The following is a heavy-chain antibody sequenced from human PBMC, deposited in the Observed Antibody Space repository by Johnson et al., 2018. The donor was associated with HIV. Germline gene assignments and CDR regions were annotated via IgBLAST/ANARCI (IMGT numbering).Heavy chain of an antibody. CDR1: GFTFSDFY. CDR3: VFGEDYYDSGGHHHGPAAFDF. V-gene: IGHV3-11*04. CDR2: ISTTGTTI. D-gene: IGHD3-22*01. Sequence: QVQLVESGGGVVQPGRSLRLSCAASGFTFSDFYMSWIRQAPGRGLEWISYISTTGTTIYYAESVKGRFTISRDNAKNSLYLQMNSLRAEDTALYYCVFGEDYYDSGGHHHGPAAFDFWCLGTMVTVSS. J-gene: IGHJ3*01.